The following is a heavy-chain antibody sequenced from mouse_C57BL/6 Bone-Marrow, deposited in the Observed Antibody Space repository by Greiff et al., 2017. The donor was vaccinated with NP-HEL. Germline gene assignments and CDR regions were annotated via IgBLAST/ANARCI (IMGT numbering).Heavy chain of an antibody. CDR1: GYTFTDYN. Sequence: VQLKESGPELVKPGASVKIPCKASGYTFTDYNMDWVKQSHGKSLEWIGDINPNNGGTIYNQKFKGKATLTVDKSSSTAYMELRSLTSEDTAVYDCARYMYYGRSYEAMDYWGQGTSVTVSS. J-gene: IGHJ4*01. CDR3: ARYMYYGRSYEAMDY. CDR2: INPNNGGT. V-gene: IGHV1-18*01. D-gene: IGHD1-1*01.